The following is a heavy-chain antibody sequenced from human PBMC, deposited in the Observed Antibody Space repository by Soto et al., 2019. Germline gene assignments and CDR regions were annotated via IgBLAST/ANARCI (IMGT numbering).Heavy chain of an antibody. Sequence: QVQLVESGGGVVQPGRSLRLSCAASGFTFSNYAMYWVRQAPGKGLEWVAVISYDGNNKYYADSVKGRFTISRDNSKNTLYLQRNGLRAADKAVYYCARAGCDGGTCYTLVGLRYGMDVWGQGTTVTVSS. CDR1: GFTFSNYA. V-gene: IGHV3-30-3*01. J-gene: IGHJ6*01. CDR2: ISYDGNNK. D-gene: IGHD2-15*01. CDR3: ARAGCDGGTCYTLVGLRYGMDV.